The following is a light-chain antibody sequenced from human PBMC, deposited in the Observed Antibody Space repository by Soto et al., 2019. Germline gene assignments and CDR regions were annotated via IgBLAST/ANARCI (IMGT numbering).Light chain of an antibody. CDR1: SSDVGGYNY. J-gene: IGLJ1*01. CDR3: SSFTRRFTFEYI. Sequence: QSVLTQPASVSWSPGQSITISCTGTSSDVGGYNYVSWYQKHPGTDPKIIIYEVTNRPSGVSNRFSGSKPGNTASPTISCLQAEDDADYYYSSFTRRFTFEYIFGTGTKVTVL. CDR2: EVT. V-gene: IGLV2-14*01.